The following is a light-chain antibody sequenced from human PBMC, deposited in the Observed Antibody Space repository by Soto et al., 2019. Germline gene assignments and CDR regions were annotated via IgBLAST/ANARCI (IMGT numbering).Light chain of an antibody. CDR3: QQYNSYLIT. CDR2: DAS. V-gene: IGKV1-5*01. Sequence: DRQITQSPATLSASVGDRVTVTCRASQSISSWLAWYQQKPGKAPNLLIYDASSLESGVPSRFSGSGSGTEFTLTISSLQPDDFASYYCQQYNSYLITFGQGTRL. J-gene: IGKJ5*01. CDR1: QSISSW.